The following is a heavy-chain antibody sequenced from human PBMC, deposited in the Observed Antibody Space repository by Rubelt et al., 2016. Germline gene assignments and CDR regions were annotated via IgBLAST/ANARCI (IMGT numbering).Heavy chain of an antibody. D-gene: IGHD3-3*01. J-gene: IGHJ5*02. CDR1: GYTFTSYD. CDR2: MNPNSGNT. CDR3: ARMVNDVWSGYHNWFDP. Sequence: QVQLVQSGAEVKKPGASVKVSCKASGYTFTSYDINWVRQATGQGLEWMGWMNPNSGNTGYAQKFTGRVTMTRNTSISTAYMGLISLSSEDTAVYYCARMVNDVWSGYHNWFDPWGQGTLVTVSS. V-gene: IGHV1-8*01.